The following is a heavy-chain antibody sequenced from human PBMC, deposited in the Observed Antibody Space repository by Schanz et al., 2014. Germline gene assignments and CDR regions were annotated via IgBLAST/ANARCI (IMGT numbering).Heavy chain of an antibody. D-gene: IGHD2-15*01. CDR2: ISGSGGST. J-gene: IGHJ6*02. Sequence: EVQLLESGGGLVQSGGSLRLSCAASGFTFTTHSMTWVRQAPGKGLEWVSGISGSGGSTYYADSVKGRFTISRDNSKTTLSLQMNSLRAEDTAVYYCAKGMGYCSGGTCYDYYYYGLDVWGQGTTVTVSS. V-gene: IGHV3-23*01. CDR3: AKGMGYCSGGTCYDYYYYGLDV. CDR1: GFTFTTHS.